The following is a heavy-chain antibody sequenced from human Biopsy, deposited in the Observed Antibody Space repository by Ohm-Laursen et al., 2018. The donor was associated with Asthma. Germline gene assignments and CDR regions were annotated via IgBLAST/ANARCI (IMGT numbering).Heavy chain of an antibody. V-gene: IGHV3-7*01. J-gene: IGHJ1*01. CDR3: ARTFHFWSPYHAEHFQL. CDR2: IKHDGSEN. D-gene: IGHD3-3*02. Sequence: SLRLSCTAFGFTFGDYCLSWVRKVPGRGLEWVANIKHDGSENNHVDSLKGRFTISRDNAKNSLYLQMNSLRAEDTAVYYCARTFHFWSPYHAEHFQLWGQGTLVTVSS. CDR1: GFTFGDYC.